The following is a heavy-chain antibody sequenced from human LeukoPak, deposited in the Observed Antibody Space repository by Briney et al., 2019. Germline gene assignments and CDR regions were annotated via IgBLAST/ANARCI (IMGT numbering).Heavy chain of an antibody. J-gene: IGHJ5*02. CDR1: GGSISSYY. D-gene: IGHD2-2*01. CDR3: ARSLGYCSSTSCSWRFDP. Sequence: SETLSLTCTVSGGSISSYYWSWIRQPAGKGLEWIGRIYTSGSTNYNPSLKSRVTMSVDTSKNQFSLKLSSVTAADTAVYYCARSLGYCSSTSCSWRFDPWGQGTLVTVSS. CDR2: IYTSGST. V-gene: IGHV4-4*07.